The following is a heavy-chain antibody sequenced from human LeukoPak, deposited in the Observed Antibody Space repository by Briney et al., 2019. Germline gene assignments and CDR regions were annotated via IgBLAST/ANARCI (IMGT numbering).Heavy chain of an antibody. CDR3: ARRGYYYDSSHYYYFDY. CDR1: GGSISSYF. J-gene: IGHJ4*02. CDR2: IYRSGST. Sequence: PSETLSLTCSVSGGSISSYFWSWMRQPPGKGVEWIGSIYRSGSTNDNLSLKSRVTTSVDTSKNQFSLKLSSVTAANTAVYYCARRGYYYDSSHYYYFDYWGQGTLVTVSS. D-gene: IGHD3-22*01. V-gene: IGHV4-59*08.